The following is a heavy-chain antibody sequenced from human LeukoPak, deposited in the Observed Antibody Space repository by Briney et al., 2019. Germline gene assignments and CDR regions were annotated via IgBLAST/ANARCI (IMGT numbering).Heavy chain of an antibody. V-gene: IGHV4-59*01. CDR3: TSLYSGSYDTGSFDYFNY. J-gene: IGHJ4*02. Sequence: PSETLSLTCTVSGGSISSYYWSWIRQPPGKGLEWIGYMYYSGSTNYNPSLKSRATISVDMSKNQFSLKLTSVTAADTAVYYCTSLYSGSYDTGSFDYFNYWGQGTLATVSS. D-gene: IGHD1-26*01. CDR2: MYYSGST. CDR1: GGSISSYY.